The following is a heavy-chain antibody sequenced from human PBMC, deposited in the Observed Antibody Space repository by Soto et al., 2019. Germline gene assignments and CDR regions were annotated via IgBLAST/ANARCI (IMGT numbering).Heavy chain of an antibody. CDR1: GGSISNYY. CDR2: IYYSGST. CDR3: ARGDDWKSSWFDP. J-gene: IGHJ5*02. Sequence: SETLSLTCGVSGGSISNYYWNWIRQPPGKGLEWIGYIYYSGSTKYNPSLKSRVTISVDTSKNHFSLKLTSVTAADTAVYYCARGDDWKSSWFDPWGQGTLVTVSS. D-gene: IGHD1-1*01. V-gene: IGHV4-59*01.